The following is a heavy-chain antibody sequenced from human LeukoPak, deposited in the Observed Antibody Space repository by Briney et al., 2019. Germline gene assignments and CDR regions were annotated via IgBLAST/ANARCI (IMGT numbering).Heavy chain of an antibody. CDR2: IRYDGSNK. Sequence: GGSLRLSCAASGFTFSNFGMHWVRQAPGKGLEWVAFIRYDGSNKYYADSVKGRFTISRDNSKNTLYLQMNSLRGEDTAVYYCARHDYVWGSYRPFDYWGQGTLVTVSS. V-gene: IGHV3-30*02. CDR1: GFTFSNFG. CDR3: ARHDYVWGSYRPFDY. J-gene: IGHJ4*02. D-gene: IGHD3-16*02.